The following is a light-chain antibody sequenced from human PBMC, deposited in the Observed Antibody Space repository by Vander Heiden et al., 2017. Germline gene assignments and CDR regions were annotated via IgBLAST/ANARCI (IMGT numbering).Light chain of an antibody. CDR1: ALPKQY. CDR2: NDS. J-gene: IGLJ2*01. Sequence: SYELTQPPSVSVSPGQTARITCSGDALPKQYAYWYQQKPGQDPVRGIENDSERPSGIPVRFAGSSSGTTVTLTISGVQAEDEADDDCQSADSSGTSVVFGGGTKLTVL. V-gene: IGLV3-25*03. CDR3: QSADSSGTSVV.